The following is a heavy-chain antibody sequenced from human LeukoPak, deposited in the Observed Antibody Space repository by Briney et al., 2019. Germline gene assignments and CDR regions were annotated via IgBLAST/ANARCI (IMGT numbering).Heavy chain of an antibody. V-gene: IGHV1-8*03. CDR2: MNPNSGNT. J-gene: IGHJ4*02. Sequence: ASVKVSCNASGYTFTSYDINWVRQATGQGLEWMGWMNPNSGNTGYAQKFQGRVTITRNTSISTAYMELSSLRSEDTAVYYCARRNKAAYSYGYDYWGQGTLVTVSS. CDR1: GYTFTSYD. D-gene: IGHD5-18*01. CDR3: ARRNKAAYSYGYDY.